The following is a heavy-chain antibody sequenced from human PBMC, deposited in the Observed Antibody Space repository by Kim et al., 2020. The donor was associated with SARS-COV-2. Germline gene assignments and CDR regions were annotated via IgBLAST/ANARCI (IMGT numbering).Heavy chain of an antibody. CDR2: ISYDVSNN. D-gene: IGHD2-21*02. CDR1: GSTFSSYG. CDR3: PRDRGGYVVGDCLAFDY. J-gene: IGHJ4*01. V-gene: IGHV3-33*05. Sequence: GGSLRLSCAASGSTFSSYGMHWVRQAQAKGLEWVAVISYDVSNNYYADSVKGRFTISRDNSKNTLYLKMTSLRAEDTAGYYSPRDRGGYVVGDCLAFDY.